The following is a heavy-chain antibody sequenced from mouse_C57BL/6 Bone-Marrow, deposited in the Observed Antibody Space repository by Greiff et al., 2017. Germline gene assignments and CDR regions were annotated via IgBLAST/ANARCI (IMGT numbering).Heavy chain of an antibody. V-gene: IGHV1-72*01. Sequence: QVQLQQPGAELVKPGASVKLSCKASGYTFTSYWMHWVKQRPGRGLEWIGRNDPNSGGTKYNEKFKSKATLTVDKPSSSADMQLSILTSEDSAFYYCAITTVVERYFDVWGTGTTVTVSS. CDR1: GYTFTSYW. CDR2: NDPNSGGT. J-gene: IGHJ1*03. CDR3: AITTVVERYFDV. D-gene: IGHD1-1*01.